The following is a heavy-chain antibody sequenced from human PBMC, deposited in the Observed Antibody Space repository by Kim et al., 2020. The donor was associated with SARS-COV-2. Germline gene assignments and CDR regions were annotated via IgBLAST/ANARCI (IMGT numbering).Heavy chain of an antibody. CDR3: ARDPELRFLEWLYFDY. Sequence: GGSLRLSCVASGFTFSSYEMNWVRQAPGKGLEWVSYISSSGSTIYYADSVKGRFTISRDNAKNSLYLQMNSLRAEDTAVYYCARDPELRFLEWLYFDYWGQGTLVTVSS. CDR2: ISSSGSTI. D-gene: IGHD3-3*01. CDR1: GFTFSSYE. J-gene: IGHJ4*02. V-gene: IGHV3-48*03.